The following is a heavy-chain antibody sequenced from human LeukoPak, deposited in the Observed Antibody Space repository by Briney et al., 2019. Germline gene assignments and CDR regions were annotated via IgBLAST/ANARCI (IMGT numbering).Heavy chain of an antibody. V-gene: IGHV3-7*01. CDR1: GFTFTAYA. D-gene: IGHD3-16*01. CDR3: ARGRGWVDH. CDR2: IHEDGSVT. Sequence: GRSLRLSCAASGFTFTAYAMSWFRQTPGKGLEWVANIHEDGSVTNYVDSVKGRFTISRDNARNSVYLQLNSLRAEDTALYYCARGRGWVDHWGQGTLVTVSS. J-gene: IGHJ4*02.